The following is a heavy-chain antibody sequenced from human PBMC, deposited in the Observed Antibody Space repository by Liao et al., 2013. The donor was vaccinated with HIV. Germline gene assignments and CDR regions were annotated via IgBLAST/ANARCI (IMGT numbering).Heavy chain of an antibody. V-gene: IGHV4-59*08. J-gene: IGHJ4*02. CDR2: IYYSGST. CDR1: GGSISSYY. Sequence: QVQLQESGPGLVKPSETLSLTCTVSGGSISSYYWSWIRQPPGKGLEWIGYIYYSGSTYYNPSLKSRVTISVDTSKNQFSLKLSSVTAADTAVYYCARVLLWFGEGGEVDYWGQGTLVTVSS. CDR3: ARVLLWFGEGGEVDY. D-gene: IGHD3-10*01.